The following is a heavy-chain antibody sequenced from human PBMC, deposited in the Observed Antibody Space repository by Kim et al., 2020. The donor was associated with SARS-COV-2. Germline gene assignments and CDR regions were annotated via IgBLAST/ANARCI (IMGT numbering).Heavy chain of an antibody. CDR1: GFTFSSYE. CDR3: TRGTGFYFEY. J-gene: IGHJ4*02. Sequence: GGSLRLSWAASGFTFSSYEMNWVRQAPGKGLEWISYISSGTTIFYADSVKGRFTISRDNAKNSLHLQMNSLRAEDTAIHYCTRGTGFYFEYWGQGTLVTV. CDR2: ISSGTTI. V-gene: IGHV3-48*03. D-gene: IGHD2-8*02.